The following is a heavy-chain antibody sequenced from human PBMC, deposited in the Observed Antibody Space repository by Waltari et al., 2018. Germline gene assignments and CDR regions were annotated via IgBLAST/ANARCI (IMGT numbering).Heavy chain of an antibody. Sequence: LEWVSVIYSGGSTYYADSVKGRFTISRDNSKNTLYLQMNSLRAEDTAVYYCARETGWNWFDPWGQGTLVTVSS. J-gene: IGHJ5*02. CDR2: IYSGGST. V-gene: IGHV3-53*05. D-gene: IGHD6-19*01. CDR3: ARETGWNWFDP.